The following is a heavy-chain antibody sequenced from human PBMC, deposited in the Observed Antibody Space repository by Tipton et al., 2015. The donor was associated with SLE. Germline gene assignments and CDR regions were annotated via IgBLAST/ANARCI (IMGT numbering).Heavy chain of an antibody. CDR3: AREAANYDGGGLDY. CDR2: ISAYNDNT. D-gene: IGHD3-22*01. CDR1: GYTFTRYG. J-gene: IGHJ4*02. Sequence: QVQLVQSGAEVKKPGASVKVSCKASGYTFTRYGISWVRQAPGQGLEWMGWISAYNDNTNYAQNLQGRVTMTTDTSTSTAYMELSSLRSEDTAVYYCAREAANYDGGGLDYWGQGTLVTVSS. V-gene: IGHV1-18*01.